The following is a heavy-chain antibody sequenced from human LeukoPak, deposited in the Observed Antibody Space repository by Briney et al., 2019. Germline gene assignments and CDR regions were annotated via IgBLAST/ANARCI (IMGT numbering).Heavy chain of an antibody. D-gene: IGHD3-16*01. CDR1: GGSISSSSYY. CDR3: ARLIPSTLKEDMDV. CDR2: IYYSGST. V-gene: IGHV4-39*01. J-gene: IGHJ6*03. Sequence: PSETPSLTCTVSGGSISSSSYYWGWIRQPPGKGLEWIGSIYYSGSTYYNPSLKSRVTISVDTSKNQFSLKLSSVTAADTAVYYCARLIPSTLKEDMDVWGKGTTVTISS.